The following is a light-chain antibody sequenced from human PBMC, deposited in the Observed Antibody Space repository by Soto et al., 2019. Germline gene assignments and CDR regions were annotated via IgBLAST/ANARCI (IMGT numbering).Light chain of an antibody. V-gene: IGKV3-11*01. CDR3: SQYVRLLWEP. CDR1: HSVSSY. Sequence: IMLTESPATLSLSPGERATLSCRTSHSVSSYLAWYQQKPGQAPRLLIYDASNRATGIPARFSGSGSGTNLTPTISRVEQEDFGVHYCSQYVRLLWEPFGQGTKVDIK. J-gene: IGKJ1*01. CDR2: DAS.